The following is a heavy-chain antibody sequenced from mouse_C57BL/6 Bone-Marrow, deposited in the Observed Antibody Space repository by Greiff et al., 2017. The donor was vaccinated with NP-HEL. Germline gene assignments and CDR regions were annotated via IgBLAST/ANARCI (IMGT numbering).Heavy chain of an antibody. CDR2: IYPRSGNT. CDR3: ATYSSSYGWYFDV. CDR1: GYTFTSYG. Sequence: VKLMESGAELARPGASVKLSCKASGYTFTSYGISWVKQRTGQGLEWIGEIYPRSGNTYYNEKFKGKATLTADKSSSTAYMELRSLTSEDSAVYFCATYSSSYGWYFDVWGTGTTVTVSS. J-gene: IGHJ1*03. D-gene: IGHD1-1*01. V-gene: IGHV1-81*01.